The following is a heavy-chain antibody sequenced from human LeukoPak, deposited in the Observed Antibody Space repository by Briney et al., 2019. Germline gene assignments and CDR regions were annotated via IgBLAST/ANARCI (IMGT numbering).Heavy chain of an antibody. J-gene: IGHJ4*02. D-gene: IGHD2-2*01. CDR3: ARGYCSSTSCRAAY. CDR1: GFTFDDYG. V-gene: IGHV3-20*04. CDR2: INWNGGST. Sequence: PGGSLRLSCAASGFTFDDYGMSWVRQAPGKGLEWVSGINWNGGSTGYADSVKGRFTISRDNAKNSLYLQKNSLRAEDTALYYCARGYCSSTSCRAAYWGQGTLVTVSS.